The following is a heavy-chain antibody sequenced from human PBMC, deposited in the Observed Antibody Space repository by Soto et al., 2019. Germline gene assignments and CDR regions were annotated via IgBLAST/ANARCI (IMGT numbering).Heavy chain of an antibody. V-gene: IGHV1-69*06. CDR2: IIPIFGTA. D-gene: IGHD6-6*01. J-gene: IGHJ4*02. Sequence: QVQLVQSGAEVKKPGSSVKVSCKASGGTFSSYAISWVRQAPGQGLEWMGGIIPIFGTANYAQKFQGSVTITADKSTSTAYMELSSLRSEDTAVYYCARGKVESIAARQSFDYWGQGTLVTVSS. CDR3: ARGKVESIAARQSFDY. CDR1: GGTFSSYA.